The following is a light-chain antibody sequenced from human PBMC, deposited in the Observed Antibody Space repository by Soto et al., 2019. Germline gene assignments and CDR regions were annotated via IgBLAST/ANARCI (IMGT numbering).Light chain of an antibody. CDR2: GAS. CDR3: QQYNNWPPIT. V-gene: IGKV3-15*01. Sequence: EIVLKQSPATLSVSPGERATLSCRASQSVSSNLAWYQQKPGHAPSLLIYGASTRATGIPARFSGSGSGTEFTLPISSLQPEDFAVYYCQQYNNWPPITFGQGTRLEIK. CDR1: QSVSSN. J-gene: IGKJ5*01.